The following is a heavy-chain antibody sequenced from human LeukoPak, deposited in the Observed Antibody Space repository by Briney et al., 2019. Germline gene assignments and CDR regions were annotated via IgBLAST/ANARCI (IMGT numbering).Heavy chain of an antibody. V-gene: IGHV1-18*04. CDR1: GYSFTSYW. CDR2: ISAYNGNT. J-gene: IGHJ5*02. Sequence: KISCKGSGYSFTSYWIGWVRQMPGKGLEWMGWISAYNGNTNYAQKLQGRVTMTTDTSTSTAYMELRSLRSDDTAVYYCARDAQVVRGVISLWFDPWGQGTLVTVSS. D-gene: IGHD3-10*01. CDR3: ARDAQVVRGVISLWFDP.